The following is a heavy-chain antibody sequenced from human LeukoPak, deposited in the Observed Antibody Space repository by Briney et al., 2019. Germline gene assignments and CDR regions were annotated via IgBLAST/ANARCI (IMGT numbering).Heavy chain of an antibody. Sequence: ASAKVSCTASGYTFTSHGITWVRQAPGQGLEWMGWISAKNGRTNYAQKVQGRVTLTTDTSTNTAYMELRSLRSDDTAVYYCARALSSSGDYYLQFDYWGQGTLVTVSS. V-gene: IGHV1-18*01. CDR3: ARALSSSGDYYLQFDY. CDR2: ISAKNGRT. CDR1: GYTFTSHG. D-gene: IGHD1-26*01. J-gene: IGHJ4*02.